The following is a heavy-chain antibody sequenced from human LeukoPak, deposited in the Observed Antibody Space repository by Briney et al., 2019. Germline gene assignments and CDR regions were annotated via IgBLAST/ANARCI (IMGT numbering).Heavy chain of an antibody. V-gene: IGHV4-34*01. J-gene: IGHJ4*02. CDR2: INDSGGT. CDR1: GGSFSGYY. CDR3: AKDSYDSSGYNNLIRQHLDY. Sequence: SETLSLTCAVYGGSFSGYYWSWIRQPPGKGLEWIGEINDSGGTNNNPTLKSRVTISVDTSNNQFSLKLSTETPADTAVYYCAKDSYDSSGYNNLIRQHLDYWDQGTLATVSS. D-gene: IGHD3-22*01.